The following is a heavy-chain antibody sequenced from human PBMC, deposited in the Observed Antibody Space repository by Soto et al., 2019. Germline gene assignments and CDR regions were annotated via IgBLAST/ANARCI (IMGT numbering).Heavy chain of an antibody. CDR2: ISYDGGLQ. V-gene: IGHV3-30*03. CDR1: GFTFSSYG. CDR3: VSDRGYGHASVPYS. J-gene: IGHJ4*02. D-gene: IGHD5-18*01. Sequence: QAQLVESGGGVVQPGRSLRLSCAASGFTFSSYGMHWVRQAPGTGLEWVAVISYDGGLQHYADSVKGRFTISRDNSKNTVPLQMNSLRADDTAVYYCVSDRGYGHASVPYSWGQGTLVSVSS.